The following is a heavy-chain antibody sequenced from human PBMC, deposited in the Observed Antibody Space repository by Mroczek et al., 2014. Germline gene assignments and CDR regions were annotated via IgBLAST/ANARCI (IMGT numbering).Heavy chain of an antibody. J-gene: IGHJ4*02. D-gene: IGHD6-13*01. CDR2: IYYSGST. V-gene: IGHV4-39*01. Sequence: QVQLQESGPGLVKPSETLSLTCTVSGGSISSSSYYWGWIRQPPGKGLEWIGSIYYSGSTYYNPSLKSRVTISVDTSKNQFSLKLSSVTAADTAVYYCARLGPSSSWGYWGQGTLVTVSS. CDR3: ARLGPSSSWGY. CDR1: GGSISSSSYY.